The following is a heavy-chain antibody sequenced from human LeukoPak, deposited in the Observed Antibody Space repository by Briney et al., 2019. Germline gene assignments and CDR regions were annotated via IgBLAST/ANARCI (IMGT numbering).Heavy chain of an antibody. CDR1: GFSFSNYA. J-gene: IGHJ4*02. D-gene: IGHD2-15*01. V-gene: IGHV3-23*01. Sequence: GGSLRLSCAASGFSFSNYALTWVRQAPGKGLEWVSTMSGSGGSGSGGSTFYADSVKGRFAISRDNSKNTLYLQMNSLRAEDTAVYYCAREKSGGSCLDYWGQGTLVTVSS. CDR2: MSGSGGSGSGGST. CDR3: AREKSGGSCLDY.